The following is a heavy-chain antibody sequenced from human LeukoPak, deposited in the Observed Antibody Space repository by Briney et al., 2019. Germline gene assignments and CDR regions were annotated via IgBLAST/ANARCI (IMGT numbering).Heavy chain of an antibody. Sequence: PSETLSLTCAVYGGSLNGYYWSWIRQPPGKGLEWIGEGSDSGGTKYNPSLKSRVTISADPSKNQFSLKLSSVTAADTAVYYCAKNGQSGFSFDPWGQGTLVTVSS. CDR3: AKNGQSGFSFDP. CDR1: GGSLNGYY. V-gene: IGHV4-34*01. CDR2: GSDSGGT. D-gene: IGHD1-26*01. J-gene: IGHJ5*02.